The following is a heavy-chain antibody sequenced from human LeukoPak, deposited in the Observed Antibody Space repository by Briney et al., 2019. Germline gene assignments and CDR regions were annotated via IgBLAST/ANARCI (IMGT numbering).Heavy chain of an antibody. J-gene: IGHJ4*02. Sequence: SETLSLTCTVSGGSISSHYWSWIRQPPGKGLEWIGYIYYSGSTNYNPSLKSRVTISVDTSKNQFSLKLNSVTAADTAVYYCARVVGGSYYNWGQGTLVTVSS. CDR3: ARVVGGSYYN. D-gene: IGHD1-26*01. V-gene: IGHV4-59*11. CDR1: GGSISSHY. CDR2: IYYSGST.